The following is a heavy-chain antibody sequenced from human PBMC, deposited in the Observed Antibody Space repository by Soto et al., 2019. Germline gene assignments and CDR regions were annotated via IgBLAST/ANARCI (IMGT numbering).Heavy chain of an antibody. CDR1: GGSFSGYY. V-gene: IGHV4-34*01. CDR3: ARDVHNFWSVTRGYFDY. CDR2: INHSGST. Sequence: QVQLQQWGAGLLKPSETLSLTCAVYGGSFSGYYWSWIRQPPGKGLEWIGEINHSGSTNYNPSLKSRVTISVDTSKNQFSLKLSSVTAADTAVYYCARDVHNFWSVTRGYFDYWGQGTLVTVSS. J-gene: IGHJ4*02. D-gene: IGHD3-3*01.